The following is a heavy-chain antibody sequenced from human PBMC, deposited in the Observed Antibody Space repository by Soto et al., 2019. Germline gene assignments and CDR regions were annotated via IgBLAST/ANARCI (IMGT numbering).Heavy chain of an antibody. V-gene: IGHV1-69*12. CDR1: GGAFSDYA. J-gene: IGHJ6*02. Sequence: QVQLVQSGAEVKKPGSSVKVSCKASGGAFSDYAFSWVRQAPGQGLEWLGGIMPIFRAPDYAQKFQGRVTSTAEEFTRPAYVEMNSLRSEDTAVYYCAGWLKGPDIGDYYYGMDVWGQGTTVTVS. D-gene: IGHD3-10*01. CDR2: IMPIFRAP. CDR3: AGWLKGPDIGDYYYGMDV.